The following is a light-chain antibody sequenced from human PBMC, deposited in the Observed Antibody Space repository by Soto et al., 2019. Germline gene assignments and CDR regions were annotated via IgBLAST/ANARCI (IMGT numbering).Light chain of an antibody. V-gene: IGKV3-15*01. CDR2: GSS. CDR3: QQYNDWPLT. CDR1: HNINTN. J-gene: IGKJ4*02. Sequence: EIVMTQSPATLSVSPGERATLSCRASHNINTNLAWYQQKSGQAPRLLIYGSSTRATGIPVRFSGSGSGTDFTVTISSLQSEDSAVYYCQQYNDWPLTVGGGTEVEIK.